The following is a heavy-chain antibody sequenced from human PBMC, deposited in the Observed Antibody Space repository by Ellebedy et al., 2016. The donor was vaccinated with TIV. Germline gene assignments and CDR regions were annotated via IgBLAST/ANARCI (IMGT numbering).Heavy chain of an antibody. CDR1: GGSITSTTYY. CDR2: VYYTGIT. CDR3: ARHLRYYPADY. J-gene: IGHJ4*02. V-gene: IGHV4-39*01. D-gene: IGHD3-10*01. Sequence: MPGGSLRLSCTVSGGSITSTTYYWAWIRQPSGKGLEWIGPVYYTGITYYNPSLKSRVTISVDTSKNQFSLKLSSMTAADTAVYYCARHLRYYPADYWGQGTLVTVSS.